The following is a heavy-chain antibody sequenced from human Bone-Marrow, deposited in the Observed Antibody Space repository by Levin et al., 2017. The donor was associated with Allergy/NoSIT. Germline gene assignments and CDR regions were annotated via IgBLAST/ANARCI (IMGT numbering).Heavy chain of an antibody. CDR2: VYFGGST. Sequence: ASETLSLTCTVSGGSISSSLYYWAWIRQPPGKGLEWIGSVYFGGSTHFNPSLTSRVSISVDTSKNQFSLKLSSGTAADTAVSYWARARNLLGYGMAVWGQGTTVTVSS. J-gene: IGHJ6*02. CDR3: ARARNLLGYGMAV. CDR1: GGSISSSLYY. V-gene: IGHV4-39*07. D-gene: IGHD2/OR15-2a*01.